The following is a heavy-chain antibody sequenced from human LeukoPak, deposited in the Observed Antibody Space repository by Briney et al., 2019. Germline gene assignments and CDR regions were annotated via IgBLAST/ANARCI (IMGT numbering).Heavy chain of an antibody. D-gene: IGHD5-24*01. Sequence: SETLSLTCTVSGGSISSSSYYWGWIRQPPGKGLEWIGEINHSGSTNYNPSLKSRVTISVDTSKNQFSLKLSSVTAAVTAVYYWARGGGLEYPNQRVLSVDYGGQETLATVSS. J-gene: IGHJ4*02. V-gene: IGHV4-39*07. CDR2: INHSGST. CDR1: GGSISSSSYY. CDR3: ARGGGLEYPNQRVLSVDY.